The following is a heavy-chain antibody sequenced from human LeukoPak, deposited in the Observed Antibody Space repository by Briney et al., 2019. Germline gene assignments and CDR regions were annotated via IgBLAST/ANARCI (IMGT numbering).Heavy chain of an antibody. D-gene: IGHD1-1*01. J-gene: IGHJ4*02. CDR3: ARSITATGH. Sequence: ASLKVSYKASGYTFTGYYIHWVRQAPGQGLEWMGYINPDSGGTNYAQKFQGRVTMTRDTSISTAYMELSGLTSDDTAVYYCARSITATGHWGQGTLVTVSS. CDR2: INPDSGGT. V-gene: IGHV1-2*02. CDR1: GYTFTGYY.